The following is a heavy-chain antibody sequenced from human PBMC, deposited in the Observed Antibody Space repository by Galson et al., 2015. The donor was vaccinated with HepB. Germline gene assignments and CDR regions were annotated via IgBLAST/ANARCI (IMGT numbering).Heavy chain of an antibody. Sequence: SLRLSCAASGFTFSSYAMNWVRQAPGKGLEWVSLISGSGVTTYYADSVKGRVTISRDNTKKLVFLQMNSLRAEDTAVYYCARELQRGSLQHWSQGTLVTVSS. V-gene: IGHV3-23*01. J-gene: IGHJ1*01. CDR3: ARELQRGSLQH. CDR2: ISGSGVTT. D-gene: IGHD1-26*01. CDR1: GFTFSSYA.